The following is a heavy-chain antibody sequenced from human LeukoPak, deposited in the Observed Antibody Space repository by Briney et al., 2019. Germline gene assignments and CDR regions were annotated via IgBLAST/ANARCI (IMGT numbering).Heavy chain of an antibody. CDR3: ARVIVVVPAAMPPLSAFDI. D-gene: IGHD2-2*01. CDR1: GGSISSSSYY. V-gene: IGHV4-39*07. J-gene: IGHJ3*02. Sequence: PSETLSLTCTVSGGSISSSSYYWGWIRQPPGKGLEWIGSIYYSGSTYYNPSLKSRVTISVDTSKNQFSLKLSSVTVADTAVYYCARVIVVVPAAMPPLSAFDIWGQGTMVTVSS. CDR2: IYYSGST.